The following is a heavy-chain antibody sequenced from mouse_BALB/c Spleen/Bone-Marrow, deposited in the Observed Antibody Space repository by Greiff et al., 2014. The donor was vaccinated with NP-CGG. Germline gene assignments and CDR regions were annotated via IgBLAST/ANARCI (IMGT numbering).Heavy chain of an antibody. CDR1: GYTFTDYE. D-gene: IGHD4-1*01. Sequence: QVQLQQPGAELVRPGASVTLSCKASGYTFTDYEMHWVKQTPVHGLEWIGAIDPETGGTAYNQKFKGKATLTADKSSSTAYMELRSLTSEDSAVYYCTRSETGPSAYWGQGTLVTVSA. J-gene: IGHJ3*01. CDR2: IDPETGGT. CDR3: TRSETGPSAY. V-gene: IGHV1-15*01.